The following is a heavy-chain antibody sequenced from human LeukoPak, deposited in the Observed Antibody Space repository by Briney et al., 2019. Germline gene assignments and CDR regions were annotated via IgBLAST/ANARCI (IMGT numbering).Heavy chain of an antibody. Sequence: SETLSLTCTVSGGSISSGRYYWSWIRQPAGKGLEWIGRIYTSGSTNYNPSLKSRVTISVDTSKNQFSLKLSSVAAADTAVYYCARDNGGTIDYWGQGTLVTVSS. CDR1: GGSISSGRYY. CDR3: ARDNGGTIDY. J-gene: IGHJ4*02. CDR2: IYTSGST. V-gene: IGHV4-61*02. D-gene: IGHD3-16*01.